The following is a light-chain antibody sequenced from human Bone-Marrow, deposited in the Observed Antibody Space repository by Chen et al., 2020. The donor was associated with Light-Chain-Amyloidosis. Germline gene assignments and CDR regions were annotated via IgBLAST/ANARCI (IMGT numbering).Light chain of an antibody. J-gene: IGLJ3*02. CDR2: ATS. V-gene: IGLV7-46*01. CDR3: LLSYTNQAWV. Sequence: QAVVTQEPSVTVSPGRTVTLTCGSCTGGVTSGHFPYWFQQKPGQAPRTLIYATSNRHSWTPARFSGSLLGGKAALTLSGAQPEDEADYYCLLSYTNQAWVFGGGTRLTVL. CDR1: TGGVTSGHF.